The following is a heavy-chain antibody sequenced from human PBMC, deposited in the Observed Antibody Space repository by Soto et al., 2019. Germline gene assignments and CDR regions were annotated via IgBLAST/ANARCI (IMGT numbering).Heavy chain of an antibody. D-gene: IGHD3-22*01. Sequence: EVQLVESGGGLVKPGGSLRLSCAASGFTFSNSNMNWVRQAPGKGLEWVSSITSGSSFKNYADSVKGRFTISRDNDKNSLYRRMNSLRAEDTAVYYCARDPHHSTIVVVGGDDSWGQGTLVTVSS. CDR3: ARDPHHSTIVVVGGDDS. V-gene: IGHV3-21*02. CDR2: ITSGSSFK. J-gene: IGHJ5*01. CDR1: GFTFSNSN.